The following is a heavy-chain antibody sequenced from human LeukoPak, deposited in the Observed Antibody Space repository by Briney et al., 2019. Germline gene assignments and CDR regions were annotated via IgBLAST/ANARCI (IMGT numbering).Heavy chain of an antibody. D-gene: IGHD3-9*01. Sequence: SETLSLTCTVSGGSISSSSCNWGWIRQPPGKGLEWIGSIYYSGSTYYNPSLKSRVTISVDTSKNQFSLKLSSVTAADTAVYYCARCYDILTGYYGWFDPWGQGTLVTVSS. V-gene: IGHV4-39*07. CDR2: IYYSGST. CDR1: GGSISSSSCN. J-gene: IGHJ5*02. CDR3: ARCYDILTGYYGWFDP.